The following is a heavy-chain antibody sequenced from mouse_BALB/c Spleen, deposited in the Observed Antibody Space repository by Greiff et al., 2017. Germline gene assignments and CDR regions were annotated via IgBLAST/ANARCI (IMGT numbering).Heavy chain of an antibody. J-gene: IGHJ4*01. V-gene: IGHV1-7*01. CDR3: ASARAYAMDY. CDR1: GYTFTSYW. Sequence: QVQLQQSGAELAKPGASVKMSCKASGYTFTSYWMHWVKQRPGQGLEWIGYINPSTGYTEYNQKFKDKATLTADKSSSTAYMQLSSLTSEDSAVYYCASARAYAMDYWGQGTSVTVSS. D-gene: IGHD3-1*01. CDR2: INPSTGYT.